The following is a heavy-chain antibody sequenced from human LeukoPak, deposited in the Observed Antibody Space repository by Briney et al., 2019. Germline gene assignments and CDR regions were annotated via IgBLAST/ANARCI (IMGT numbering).Heavy chain of an antibody. CDR1: GGTFSSYA. J-gene: IGHJ5*02. D-gene: IGHD3-10*01. CDR3: ARSGGSGDNNWFDP. Sequence: ASVNVSCKASGGTFSSYAINWVRQAPGQGLQWMGRIIPILGITNYAQKFQGRVTISADKSTNTAYMELSSLRSEDTAVYYCARSGGSGDNNWFDPWGQGTLVTVSS. CDR2: IIPILGIT. V-gene: IGHV1-69*04.